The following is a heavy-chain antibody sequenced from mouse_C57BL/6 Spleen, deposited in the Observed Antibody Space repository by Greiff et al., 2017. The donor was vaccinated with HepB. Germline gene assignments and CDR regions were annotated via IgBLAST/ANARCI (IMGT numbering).Heavy chain of an antibody. Sequence: QVQLQQPGAELVKPGASVKLSCKASGYTFTSYWMHWVKQRPGQGLEWIGMIHPNSGSTNYNEKFKSKATLTVDKSSSTAYMQLSSLISEDSAVYYCARPGSSYGYFDVWGTGTTVTVSS. CDR3: ARPGSSYGYFDV. V-gene: IGHV1-64*01. J-gene: IGHJ1*03. CDR2: IHPNSGST. CDR1: GYTFTSYW. D-gene: IGHD1-1*01.